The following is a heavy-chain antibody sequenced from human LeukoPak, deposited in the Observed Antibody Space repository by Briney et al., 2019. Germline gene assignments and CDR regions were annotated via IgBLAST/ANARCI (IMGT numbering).Heavy chain of an antibody. D-gene: IGHD3-3*02. J-gene: IGHJ2*01. CDR1: GFTFSDYY. Sequence: PGGSLRLSCAASGFTFSDYYMNWVRQAPGKGLEWVSILYSGSSTYYADSVEGRFIVSRDSSKNTLSLQMNDLRAEDTAVYYCARVGDHFHWYLDLWGRGTLVTVSS. CDR3: ARVGDHFHWYLDL. V-gene: IGHV3-53*01. CDR2: LYSGSST.